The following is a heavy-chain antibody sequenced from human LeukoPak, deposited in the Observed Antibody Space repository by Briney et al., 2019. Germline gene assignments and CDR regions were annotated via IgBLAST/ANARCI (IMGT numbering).Heavy chain of an antibody. CDR2: TYSGGST. D-gene: IGHD1-14*01. V-gene: IGHV3-66*01. CDR3: ARERPDSRNLDS. Sequence: PGGSLRLSCLASGFTVSSTYMSWVRQAPGKGLEWVSVTYSGGSTYYADSVKGRCTISRDNSKNTLYLQMNSLRGEDTAVYYCARERPDSRNLDSWGRGALVTVSS. J-gene: IGHJ4*02. CDR1: GFTVSSTY.